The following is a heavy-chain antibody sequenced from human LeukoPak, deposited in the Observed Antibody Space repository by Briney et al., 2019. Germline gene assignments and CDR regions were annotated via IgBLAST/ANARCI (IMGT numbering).Heavy chain of an antibody. CDR3: TTDPYDSSGYSPIPFDY. J-gene: IGHJ4*02. V-gene: IGHV3-15*01. CDR2: IKSKTDGGTT. Sequence: PGGSLRLSCAASGFTFSNAWMSWVRQAPGKGLEWVGRIKSKTDGGTTDYAAPVKGRFTISRDDSKNTLYLQMNSLKTEDTAVYYCTTDPYDSSGYSPIPFDYWGQGTLVTVSS. CDR1: GFTFSNAW. D-gene: IGHD3-22*01.